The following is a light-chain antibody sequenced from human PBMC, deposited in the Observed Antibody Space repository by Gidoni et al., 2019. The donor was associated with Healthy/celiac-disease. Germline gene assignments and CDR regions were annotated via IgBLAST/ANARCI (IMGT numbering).Light chain of an antibody. CDR2: GAS. CDR3: QQYGSSPPYT. Sequence: ELVLTQSPGTLSLSPGERATLSCRASQSVSSSYLAWYQQKPCQAPRLLIYGASSRATGIPDRFSGSGSGTDFTLTISRLEPEDLSVYCCQQYGSSPPYTFGQGTKLEIK. V-gene: IGKV3-20*01. CDR1: QSVSSSY. J-gene: IGKJ2*01.